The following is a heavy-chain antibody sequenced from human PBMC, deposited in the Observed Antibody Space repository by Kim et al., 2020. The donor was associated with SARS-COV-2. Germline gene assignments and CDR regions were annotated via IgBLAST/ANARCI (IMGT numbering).Heavy chain of an antibody. CDR3: ARVNWNDLEGNFAFDP. D-gene: IGHD1-1*01. Sequence: PSLKSRLTISVDTSKNQFSLNLSSVTAADTAIYYCARVNWNDLEGNFAFDPWGQGTLVTVSS. V-gene: IGHV4-31*02. J-gene: IGHJ5*02.